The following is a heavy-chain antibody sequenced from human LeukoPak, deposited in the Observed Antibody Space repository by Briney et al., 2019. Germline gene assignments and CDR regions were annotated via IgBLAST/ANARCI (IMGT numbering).Heavy chain of an antibody. CDR1: GYTFTSYA. CDR2: INTNTGNP. Sequence: ASVKVSCKASGYTFTSYAMNWVRQAPGQGLEWMGWINTNTGNPTYAQGFTGRFVFSLDTSVSTAYLQISSLKAEDTAAYYCAXDHELGILTGRLWWFDPWGQGTLVTVSS. D-gene: IGHD3-9*01. V-gene: IGHV7-4-1*02. J-gene: IGHJ5*02. CDR3: AXDHELGILTGRLWWFDP.